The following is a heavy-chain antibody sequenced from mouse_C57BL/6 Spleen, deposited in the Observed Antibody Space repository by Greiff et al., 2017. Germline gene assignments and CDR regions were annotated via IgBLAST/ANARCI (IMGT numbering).Heavy chain of an antibody. CDR2: ISSGGSYT. Sequence: EVQVVESGGDLVKPGGSLKLSCAASGFTFSSYGMSWVRQTPDKRLEWVATISSGGSYTYYPDSVKGRFTISRDNAKNTLYLQMSSLKSEDTAMYYCARQSGDFDYWGQGTTLTVSS. V-gene: IGHV5-6*01. J-gene: IGHJ2*01. CDR1: GFTFSSYG. CDR3: ARQSGDFDY.